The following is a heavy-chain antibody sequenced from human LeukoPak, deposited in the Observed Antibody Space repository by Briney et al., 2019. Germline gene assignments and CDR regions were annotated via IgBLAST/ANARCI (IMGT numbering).Heavy chain of an antibody. Sequence: GGSLRLSCAASGFTFSSYSMNWVRQAPGKGLEWVSYISSSSSTIYYADSVKGRFTISRDNAKNSLYLQMNSLRAEDMAVYYCARDYYGSGGVFDYWGQGTLVTVSS. J-gene: IGHJ4*02. CDR2: ISSSSSTI. CDR3: ARDYYGSGGVFDY. CDR1: GFTFSSYS. D-gene: IGHD3-10*01. V-gene: IGHV3-48*04.